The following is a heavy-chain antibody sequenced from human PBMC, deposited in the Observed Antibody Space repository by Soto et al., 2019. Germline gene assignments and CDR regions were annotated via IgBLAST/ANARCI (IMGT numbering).Heavy chain of an antibody. J-gene: IGHJ6*02. CDR1: GGTFSSYA. CDR2: IIPIFGTA. V-gene: IGHV1-69*06. CDR3: ARDVGIAAAGRYYYGMDV. Sequence: SVKVSCKASGGTFSSYAISWVRQAPGQGLEWMGGIIPIFGTANYAQKFQGRVTITADKSTTTAYMELSSLRSEDTAVYYCARDVGIAAAGRYYYGMDVWGQGTTVTVSS. D-gene: IGHD6-13*01.